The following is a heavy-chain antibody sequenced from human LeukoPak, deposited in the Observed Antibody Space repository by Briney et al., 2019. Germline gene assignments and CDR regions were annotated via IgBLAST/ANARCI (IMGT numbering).Heavy chain of an antibody. CDR3: ARDSGLGSYYDSGGYLFDY. J-gene: IGHJ4*02. Sequence: GGSLRLSCAASGFTVSSNYMSWVRQAPGKGLEWVSVIYSGGSTYYADSVKGRFTISRDNSKNTLYLQMNSLRAEDTAVYYCARDSGLGSYYDSGGYLFDYWGQGTLVTVSS. D-gene: IGHD3-22*01. CDR1: GFTVSSNY. CDR2: IYSGGST. V-gene: IGHV3-53*05.